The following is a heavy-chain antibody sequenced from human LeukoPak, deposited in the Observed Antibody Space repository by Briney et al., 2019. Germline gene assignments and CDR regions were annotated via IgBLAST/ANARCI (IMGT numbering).Heavy chain of an antibody. J-gene: IGHJ5*02. Sequence: QAGGSLRLSCAASGFTFSSYWMSWVRQAPGKGPEFMANIKEDGSEKSYVDSVKGRFTISRDNAKNSLSLQMNSLRAEDTAVYYCARDLGRAAAGTGWFDPWGQGTLVTVSS. V-gene: IGHV3-7*01. D-gene: IGHD6-13*01. CDR3: ARDLGRAAAGTGWFDP. CDR2: IKEDGSEK. CDR1: GFTFSSYW.